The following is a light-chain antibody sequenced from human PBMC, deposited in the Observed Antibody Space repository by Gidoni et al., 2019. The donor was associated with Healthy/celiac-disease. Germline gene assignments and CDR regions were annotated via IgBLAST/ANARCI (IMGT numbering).Light chain of an antibody. J-gene: IGKJ5*01. V-gene: IGKV4-1*01. CDR3: HQYYNTLSIT. Sequence: DSVMTQSPDSRAASRGERATINCKAGHSVLYSSNNKNYLAWYQQKPGRPPTLLIYWAPTREARVTDRFSGSGSGTDLTIPIISLQHEDVAVYYYHQYYNTLSITFGQGTRLDIK. CDR1: HSVLYSSNNKNY. CDR2: WAP.